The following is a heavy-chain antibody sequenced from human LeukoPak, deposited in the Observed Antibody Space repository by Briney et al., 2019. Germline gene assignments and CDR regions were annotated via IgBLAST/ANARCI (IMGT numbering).Heavy chain of an antibody. CDR2: ISAHNGNT. CDR3: ARDKGTVATYYYYYMDV. J-gene: IGHJ6*03. Sequence: ASLKVSCKASGYTFTSYGISWVRQAPGQGLESMGWISAHNGNTNYEEKLQGRVTMTTDTSTSTAYMELRSLRSDDTAVYYCARDKGTVATYYYYYMDVWGKGTTATVSS. CDR1: GYTFTSYG. V-gene: IGHV1-18*01. D-gene: IGHD6-19*01.